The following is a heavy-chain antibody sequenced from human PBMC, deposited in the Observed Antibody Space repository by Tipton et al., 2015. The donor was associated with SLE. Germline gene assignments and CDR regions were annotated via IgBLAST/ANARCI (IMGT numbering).Heavy chain of an antibody. CDR1: GFTFSSYG. V-gene: IGHV3-30*02. CDR2: IRYDGSNK. Sequence: SLRLSCAASGFTFSSYGMHWVRQAPGKGLEWVAFIRYDGSNKYYADSVKGRFNISRANSKNTLYLQMNSLRAEDTAVYYCAKDMAPPGIVVVPAAFDYWGLGTLVTVSS. CDR3: AKDMAPPGIVVVPAAFDY. D-gene: IGHD2-2*01. J-gene: IGHJ4*02.